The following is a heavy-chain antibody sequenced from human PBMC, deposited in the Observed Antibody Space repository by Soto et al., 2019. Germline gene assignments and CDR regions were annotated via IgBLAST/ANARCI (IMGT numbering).Heavy chain of an antibody. V-gene: IGHV3-33*08. CDR2: LWYDGSGE. D-gene: IGHD3-3*01. CDR1: GFTFSDYG. Sequence: QVHLVESGGGVVQPGGSLRLSCAGSGFTFSDYGMHWVRKAPGKGLGWVEVLWYDGSGEYYTDSVRGRFTISRVNSKNTLYLQMNNLRDEDTGVYYCARDSVRFLEHFSKDYFDYWGQGTRVTVSS. CDR3: ARDSVRFLEHFSKDYFDY. J-gene: IGHJ4*02.